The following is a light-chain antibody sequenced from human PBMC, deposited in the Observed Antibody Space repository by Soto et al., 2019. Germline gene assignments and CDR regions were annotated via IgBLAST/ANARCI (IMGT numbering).Light chain of an antibody. Sequence: IHMTQSPSSLSASVGDRVTITCRASQSITNYLTWSQQKPAQAPKLLIPTAATLQGGVPSRFSGSGSGTDFTLTITTLQPEDFAPYYCHQSYSTPYTFGQGTKLEIK. V-gene: IGKV1-39*01. CDR2: TAA. J-gene: IGKJ2*01. CDR3: HQSYSTPYT. CDR1: QSITNY.